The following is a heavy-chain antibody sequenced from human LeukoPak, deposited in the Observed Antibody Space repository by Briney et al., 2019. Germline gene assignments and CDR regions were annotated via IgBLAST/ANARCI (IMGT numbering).Heavy chain of an antibody. Sequence: GSVKVSCKASGYTFTSYDMNWVRQAPGQGLEWMGWMNPNSGNTGYAQKFKGRVTMTRNTSISTAYMELSSLRSDDTAVYYCSRLRSSPPFYYFDYWGQGTLVTVSS. D-gene: IGHD2-15*01. J-gene: IGHJ4*02. CDR1: GYTFTSYD. V-gene: IGHV1-8*01. CDR2: MNPNSGNT. CDR3: SRLRSSPPFYYFDY.